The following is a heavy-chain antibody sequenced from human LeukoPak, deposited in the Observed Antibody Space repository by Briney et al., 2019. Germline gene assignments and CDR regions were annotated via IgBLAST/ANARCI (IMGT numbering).Heavy chain of an antibody. CDR1: GASISSSY. J-gene: IGHJ3*02. CDR3: VRGNYDNRGYSNAFDI. D-gene: IGHD3-22*01. V-gene: IGHV4-59*01. CDR2: IYYNGNT. Sequence: SETLSLTCTVSGASISSSYWSWVRQPPGKRLEWIGFIYYNGNTNSNPSLKSRVTISADTSKNQFSLKLTSVTAADTAVYYCVRGNYDNRGYSNAFDIWGQGAMVTVSP.